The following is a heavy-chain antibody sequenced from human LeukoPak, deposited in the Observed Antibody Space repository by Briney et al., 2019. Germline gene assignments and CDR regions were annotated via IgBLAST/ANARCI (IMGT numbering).Heavy chain of an antibody. D-gene: IGHD3-3*01. Sequence: PGGSLRLSCAASGFTFSSHAMHWVHQAPGKGLEWVAIMSNDGSKKFYADSLKGRFTISRDNSKNTLYLQMNSLRSEDTAVYFCARDGSVIRFLEWLFFLDYWGQGTLVTVSS. V-gene: IGHV3-30*01. CDR3: ARDGSVIRFLEWLFFLDY. J-gene: IGHJ4*02. CDR2: MSNDGSKK. CDR1: GFTFSSHA.